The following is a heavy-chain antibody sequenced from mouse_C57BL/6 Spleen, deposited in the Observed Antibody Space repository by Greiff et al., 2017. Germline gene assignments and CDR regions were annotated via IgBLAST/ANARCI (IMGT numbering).Heavy chain of an antibody. CDR1: GYTFTSYW. J-gene: IGHJ3*01. V-gene: IGHV1-50*01. D-gene: IGHD5-5*01. Sequence: VQLQQPGAELVKPGASVTLSCKASGYTFTSYWMQWVKQRPGQGLEWIGEIDPSDSYTNSNQKFKGKATLTVDTSSSTAYMQLSSLTSEDSAVYYCARGDYPTGFAYWGQGTLVTVSA. CDR2: IDPSDSYT. CDR3: ARGDYPTGFAY.